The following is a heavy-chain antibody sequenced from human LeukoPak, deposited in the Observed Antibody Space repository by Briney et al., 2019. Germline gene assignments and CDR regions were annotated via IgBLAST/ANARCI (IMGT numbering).Heavy chain of an antibody. CDR2: IYSGDST. V-gene: IGHV3-53*05. CDR3: AKDPSRIAVAGLIDY. D-gene: IGHD6-19*01. Sequence: PGGSLRLSCAASGFTVSGNSLSWVRQAPGKGLEWVSIIYSGDSTFYADSVKGRFTISRDNSKNTLYLQMNSLRAEDTAVYYCAKDPSRIAVAGLIDYWGQGTLVTVSS. J-gene: IGHJ4*02. CDR1: GFTVSGNS.